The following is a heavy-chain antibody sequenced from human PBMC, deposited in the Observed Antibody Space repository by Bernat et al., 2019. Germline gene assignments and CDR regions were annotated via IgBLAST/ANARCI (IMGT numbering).Heavy chain of an antibody. CDR3: ARDTGYCSSTSCSDY. D-gene: IGHD2-2*01. Sequence: QVQLVQSGAEVKKPGSSVKVSCKASGGTFSSYTISWVRQAPGHGLEWMGRIIPILGIANYAQKFQGRVTITADKSTSTAYMELSSLRSEDTAVYYCARDTGYCSSTSCSDYWGQGTLVTVSS. CDR2: IIPILGIA. V-gene: IGHV1-69*08. J-gene: IGHJ4*02. CDR1: GGTFSSYT.